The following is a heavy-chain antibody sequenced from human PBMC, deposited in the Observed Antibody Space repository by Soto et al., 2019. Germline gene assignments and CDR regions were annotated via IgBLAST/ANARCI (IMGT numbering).Heavy chain of an antibody. V-gene: IGHV3-66*01. CDR1: GFIVSNTY. D-gene: IGHD2-15*01. CDR2: ISNRGDT. CDR3: AREPRYCRGGSCSITGDAYDI. J-gene: IGHJ3*02. Sequence: EVQLVESGGALVQPGGSLRLSCTASGFIVSNTYVNWVRQAPGKGRGRVSVISNRGDTHYADSVRGRFSLSRDISDNTLHLQMNNLRVEDTAVYYCAREPRYCRGGSCSITGDAYDIWGQGTMVTVSS.